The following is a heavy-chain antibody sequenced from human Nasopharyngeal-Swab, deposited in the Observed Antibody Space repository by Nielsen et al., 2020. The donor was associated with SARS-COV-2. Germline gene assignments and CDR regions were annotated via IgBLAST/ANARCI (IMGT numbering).Heavy chain of an antibody. Sequence: GGSLRLSCAASGFMFSSYNMNWVRQAPGRGLEWVSSISSSSSYIYYADSVKGRFTISRDNAKNSLYLQMNSLRAEDTAVYYCASDYGGNQPIFDYWGQGTLVTVSS. CDR1: GFMFSSYN. J-gene: IGHJ4*02. V-gene: IGHV3-21*01. D-gene: IGHD4-23*01. CDR2: ISSSSSYI. CDR3: ASDYGGNQPIFDY.